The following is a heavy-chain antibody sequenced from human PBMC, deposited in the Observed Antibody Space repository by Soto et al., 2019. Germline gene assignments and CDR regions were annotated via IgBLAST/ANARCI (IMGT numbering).Heavy chain of an antibody. Sequence: QVPLVQSGPEVKKPGASVTVSCKTSGYTPTNYDIGWVRQAPGQGLEWMGWISAYNGNRNSAQKLQGRLTMTTDTSTKTAYMELRSLRSDDTAVYFCARVLYRRGTYCAFDNWGQGTLVTVSS. CDR2: ISAYNGNR. CDR1: GYTPTNYD. D-gene: IGHD3-16*01. J-gene: IGHJ4*02. CDR3: ARVLYRRGTYCAFDN. V-gene: IGHV1-18*01.